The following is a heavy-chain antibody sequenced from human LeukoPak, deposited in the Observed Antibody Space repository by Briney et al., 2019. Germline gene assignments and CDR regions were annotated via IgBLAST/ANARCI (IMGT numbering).Heavy chain of an antibody. CDR1: GGSISSYY. CDR2: IYYSGST. J-gene: IGHJ4*02. V-gene: IGHV4-59*05. Sequence: NPSETLSLTCTVSGGSISSYYWSWIRQPPGKGLEWIGSIYYSGSTYYNPSLKSRVTISVDTSKNQFSLKLSSVTAADTAVYYCATTYDSSGYYGYWGQGTLVTVSS. CDR3: ATTYDSSGYYGY. D-gene: IGHD3-22*01.